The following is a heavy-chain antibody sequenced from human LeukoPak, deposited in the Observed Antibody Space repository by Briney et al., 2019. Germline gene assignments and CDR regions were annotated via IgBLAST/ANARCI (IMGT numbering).Heavy chain of an antibody. J-gene: IGHJ4*02. D-gene: IGHD2-2*01. V-gene: IGHV1-18*04. Sequence: ASVKVSCKASGYTFTSFGISWERQAPGQGLEWMGWISAYSGNTNYAQKLQGRVTMTTDTSTSTAYVELRSLRTDDTAVYYCARDSVVPAANADYWGQGTLVTVSS. CDR3: ARDSVVPAANADY. CDR2: ISAYSGNT. CDR1: GYTFTSFG.